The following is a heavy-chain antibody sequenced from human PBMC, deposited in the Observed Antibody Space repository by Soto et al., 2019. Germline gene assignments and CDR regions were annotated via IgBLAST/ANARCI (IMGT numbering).Heavy chain of an antibody. J-gene: IGHJ6*02. D-gene: IGHD3-10*01. Sequence: PSETLSLTCTVSGGSISSGDCYWSWIRQPPXKGLEGIGYIYYSGSTYYNPSLRSRVTISVDTSKNQFSLKLSSRTAGDTAVYYCARGYYGLRSYYNFYYHGIDVWGQGTTVTVSS. CDR1: GGSISSGDCY. CDR2: IYYSGST. CDR3: ARGYYGLRSYYNFYYHGIDV. V-gene: IGHV4-30-4*01.